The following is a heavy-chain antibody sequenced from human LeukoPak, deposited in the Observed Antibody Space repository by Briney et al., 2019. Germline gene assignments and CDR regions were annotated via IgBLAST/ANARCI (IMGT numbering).Heavy chain of an antibody. D-gene: IGHD3-10*01. Sequence: GGSLRLSCAASGFTFSSYWMSWVRQAPGKGLEWVANIKQDGSEKYYVDSVKGRFTISRDNAKNSLYLQMNSLRAEDTAVYYCARAGYGSGSMYYYYYMDVWGKGTTVTVSS. J-gene: IGHJ6*03. V-gene: IGHV3-7*01. CDR3: ARAGYGSGSMYYYYYMDV. CDR1: GFTFSSYW. CDR2: IKQDGSEK.